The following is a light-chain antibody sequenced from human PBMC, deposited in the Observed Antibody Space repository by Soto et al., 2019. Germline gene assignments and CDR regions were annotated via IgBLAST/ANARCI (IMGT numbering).Light chain of an antibody. CDR2: AAS. J-gene: IGKJ1*01. Sequence: EIIMTHSPATLSVSPWEIASLSCRASQSVSSNLAWYQQKPGQAPRLLIYAASTRATGISTRFSGSGSGTEFTLTISSLQSEDFAIYYCQQYTEWPPWTFGQGTKVDIK. CDR1: QSVSSN. V-gene: IGKV3-15*01. CDR3: QQYTEWPPWT.